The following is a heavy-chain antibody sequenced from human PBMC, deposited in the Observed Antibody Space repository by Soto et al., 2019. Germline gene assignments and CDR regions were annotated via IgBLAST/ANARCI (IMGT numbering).Heavy chain of an antibody. J-gene: IGHJ3*02. Sequence: PSETLSLTCTVPGGSIRSYYWSWIRQPPGKGLEWIGYIYYSGSTNYNPSLKSRGTISVDTSMNQFSLKLSSVTAADLAVYYCARGWGGALDIWGQGTMVTVSS. CDR3: ARGWGGALDI. CDR2: IYYSGST. CDR1: GGSIRSYY. V-gene: IGHV4-59*01. D-gene: IGHD3-10*01.